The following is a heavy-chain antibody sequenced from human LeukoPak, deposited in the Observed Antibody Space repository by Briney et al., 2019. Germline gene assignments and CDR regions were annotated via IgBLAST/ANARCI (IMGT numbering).Heavy chain of an antibody. CDR3: ARDFPPEFKVLDY. CDR2: INTDTGNP. D-gene: IGHD3-10*01. CDR1: GYTFNNYA. V-gene: IGHV7-4-1*01. J-gene: IGHJ4*02. Sequence: ASVKVSCKASGYTFNNYAMNWVRQAPGQGLERMGWINTDTGNPTYAQGFTGRFVFSLDTSVSTAYLQIRSLKAEDTAVYYCARDFPPEFKVLDYWGQGTLVTVSS.